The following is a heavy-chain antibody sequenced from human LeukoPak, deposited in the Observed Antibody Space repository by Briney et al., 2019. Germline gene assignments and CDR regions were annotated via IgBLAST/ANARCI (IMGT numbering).Heavy chain of an antibody. Sequence: PSETLSLTCTVSGGSISSYYWSWIRQPPGKGLEWIGYIYYSGSTNYNPSLKSRVTISVDTSKNQFSLKLSYVTAADTAVYYCARHSSVRHNWFDPWGQGTLVTVSS. CDR2: IYYSGST. CDR3: ARHSSVRHNWFDP. CDR1: GGSISSYY. D-gene: IGHD3-10*01. V-gene: IGHV4-59*08. J-gene: IGHJ5*02.